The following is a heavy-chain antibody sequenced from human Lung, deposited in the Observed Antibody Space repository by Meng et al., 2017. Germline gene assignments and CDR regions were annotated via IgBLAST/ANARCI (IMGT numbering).Heavy chain of an antibody. CDR3: ARGPTTMAHDFDY. Sequence: QGQAKQWGPGLLKPSETLSLTCVVSGGSFSDYYWSWIRQPPGKGLEWTGEINHSGSTNYNPSLESRATISVDTSQNNLSLKLSSVTAADSAVYYCARGPTTMAHDFDYWGQGTLVTVSS. D-gene: IGHD4-11*01. V-gene: IGHV4-34*01. CDR2: INHSGST. CDR1: GGSFSDYY. J-gene: IGHJ4*02.